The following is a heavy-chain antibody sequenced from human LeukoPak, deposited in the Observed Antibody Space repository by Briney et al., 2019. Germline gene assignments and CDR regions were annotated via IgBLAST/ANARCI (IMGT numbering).Heavy chain of an antibody. D-gene: IGHD3-10*01. CDR2: IYYSGST. V-gene: IGHV4-59*01. CDR1: GGSISSYY. J-gene: IGHJ4*02. CDR3: ARTPVRGVIITPRYFDY. Sequence: SETLSLTCTVSGGSISSYYWSWIRQPPGKGLEWIGYIYYSGSTNYNPSLKSRVTISVDTSKNQFSLKLSSVTAADTAVYYCARTPVRGVIITPRYFDYWGQGTLVTVSS.